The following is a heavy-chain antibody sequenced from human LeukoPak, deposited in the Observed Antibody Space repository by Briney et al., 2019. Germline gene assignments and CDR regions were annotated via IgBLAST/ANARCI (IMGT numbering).Heavy chain of an antibody. CDR1: GFIVSSDY. Sequence: GGSLRLSCAVSGFIVSSDYMSWVRQAPGKGLEWVSVIYSGGNTYYADSVKGRFTISRDTSKNTLYLQINSPRAEDTAVYYCATARGSSSRSGPDYFDYWGQGTLVTVSS. CDR3: ATARGSSSRSGPDYFDY. CDR2: IYSGGNT. V-gene: IGHV3-53*01. J-gene: IGHJ4*02. D-gene: IGHD6-6*01.